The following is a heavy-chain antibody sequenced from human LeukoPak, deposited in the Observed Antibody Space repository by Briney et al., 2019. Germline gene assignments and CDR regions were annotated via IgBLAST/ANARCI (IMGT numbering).Heavy chain of an antibody. CDR1: GFTFSSYE. D-gene: IGHD2-2*01. CDR2: ISSSGSTI. Sequence: HAGGSLRLSCAASGFTFSSYEMNWVRQAPGKGLEWVSYISSSGSTIYYADSVKGRFTISRDNSKNTLYLQMNSLRAEDTAVYYCARDEAGVVPAAMCDYWGQGTLVTVTS. CDR3: ARDEAGVVPAAMCDY. V-gene: IGHV3-48*03. J-gene: IGHJ4*02.